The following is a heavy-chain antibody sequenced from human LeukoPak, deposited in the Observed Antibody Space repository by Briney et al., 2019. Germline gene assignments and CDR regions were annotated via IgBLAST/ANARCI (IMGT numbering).Heavy chain of an antibody. CDR1: GGSFSGYY. Sequence: PSETLSLTCAVYGGSFSGYYWSWIRQPPGKGLEWIGEINHSGSTNYNPSLKSRVTISVDTSKNQFSLKLSSVTAADTAVYYCARQGYSYGYVRIYYFDYWGQGTLVTVSS. CDR2: INHSGST. CDR3: ARQGYSYGYVRIYYFDY. V-gene: IGHV4-34*01. D-gene: IGHD5-18*01. J-gene: IGHJ4*02.